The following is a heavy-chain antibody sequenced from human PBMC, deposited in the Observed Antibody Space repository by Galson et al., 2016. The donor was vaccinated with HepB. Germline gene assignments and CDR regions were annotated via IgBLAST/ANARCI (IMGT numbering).Heavy chain of an antibody. CDR3: VREVYSSAWDDWFFDV. CDR1: GFTFSRSD. CDR2: IGKTEDT. J-gene: IGHJ2*01. D-gene: IGHD6-19*01. Sequence: SLRLSCAASGFTFSRSDMHWVRQPTGKGLEWVSAIGKTEDTYYADSVKGRFTISRENARNSLYLQMDSLRAEDTAVYYCVREVYSSAWDDWFFDVWGRGTLVTVSS. V-gene: IGHV3-13*04.